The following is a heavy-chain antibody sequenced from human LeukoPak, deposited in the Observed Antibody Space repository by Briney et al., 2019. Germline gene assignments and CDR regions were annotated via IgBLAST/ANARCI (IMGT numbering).Heavy chain of an antibody. J-gene: IGHJ4*02. D-gene: IGHD1-14*01. CDR3: TRDRSRAEDD. Sequence: GSLRLSCAASGFTFSGHWMSWVRQAPGKGLEWVANINQGGSDKYYVDSVKGRFTISRDNANNLLYLQMNSLRGEDTAVYYCTRDRSRAEDDWGQGTLVTVSS. CDR2: INQGGSDK. V-gene: IGHV3-7*01. CDR1: GFTFSGHW.